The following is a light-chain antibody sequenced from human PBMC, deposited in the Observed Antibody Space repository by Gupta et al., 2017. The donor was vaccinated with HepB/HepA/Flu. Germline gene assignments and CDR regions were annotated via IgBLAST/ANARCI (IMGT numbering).Light chain of an antibody. CDR1: DNDIGTYNH. J-gene: IGLJ1*01. CDR3: CSSTKISTNPEV. Sequence: QPALTQPAAVSRPPGPSSTFTCTGTDNDIGTYNHVFWYHQHPGKPPQVIIYYVNNRPSGVAARCSCATSGDTAAPITTGRQDEEDADDYYCSSTKISTNPEVFGTGTRLTVL. CDR2: YVN. V-gene: IGLV2-14*03.